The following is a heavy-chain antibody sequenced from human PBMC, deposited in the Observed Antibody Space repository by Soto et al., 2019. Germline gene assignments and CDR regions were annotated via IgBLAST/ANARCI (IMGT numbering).Heavy chain of an antibody. J-gene: IGHJ5*02. D-gene: IGHD3-3*01. Sequence: GASVKVSCKASGYTFTSYGISWVRQAPGQGLEWMGWISAYNGNTNYAQKLQGRVTMTTDTSTSTAYMELRSLRSDDTAVYYCARVYDFWSGYYGSNWFDPWGQGTLVTVSS. CDR1: GYTFTSYG. V-gene: IGHV1-18*01. CDR2: ISAYNGNT. CDR3: ARVYDFWSGYYGSNWFDP.